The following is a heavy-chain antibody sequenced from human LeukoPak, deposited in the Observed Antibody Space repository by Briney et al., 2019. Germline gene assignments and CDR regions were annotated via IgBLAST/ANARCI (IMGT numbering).Heavy chain of an antibody. Sequence: SETLSLTCTVSGGSISSSSYYCGWIRQPPGQGLEWIGSIYYSGTTYSNPSLKSRVTISVDTTKNQFSMKLSSVTAADTAVYYCARHEGGSSPLSRADGMDVWGQGTTVTASS. CDR1: GGSISSSSYY. CDR3: ARHEGGSSPLSRADGMDV. CDR2: IYYSGTT. V-gene: IGHV4-39*01. J-gene: IGHJ6*02. D-gene: IGHD3-16*01.